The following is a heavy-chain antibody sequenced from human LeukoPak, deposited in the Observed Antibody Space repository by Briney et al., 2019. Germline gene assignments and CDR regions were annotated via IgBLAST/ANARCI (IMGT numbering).Heavy chain of an antibody. J-gene: IGHJ4*02. CDR3: ARDPYYYDSSG. Sequence: SETLSLTCTVSGGSISSSSYYWGWIRQPPGKGLEWIGSIYYSGSTYYNPSLKSRVTISVDTSKNQFSLKLSSVTAADTAVYYCARDPYYYDSSGWGQGTLVTVSS. CDR1: GGSISSSSYY. CDR2: IYYSGST. V-gene: IGHV4-39*07. D-gene: IGHD3-22*01.